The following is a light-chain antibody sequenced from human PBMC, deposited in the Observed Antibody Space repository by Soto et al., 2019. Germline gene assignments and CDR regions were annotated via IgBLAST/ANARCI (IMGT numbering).Light chain of an antibody. V-gene: IGKV3-20*01. CDR2: GAS. J-gene: IGKJ1*01. CDR1: QSVRSSF. CDR3: HHYGTSWT. Sequence: EIVLTQSPGTLSLSPGERATLSCRASQSVRSSFLAWYQQKPGQAPRLLISGASSRATGIPDRFSGSGSGTDFTLTISRLEPEDSAVYYCHHYGTSWTFGQGTKVEI.